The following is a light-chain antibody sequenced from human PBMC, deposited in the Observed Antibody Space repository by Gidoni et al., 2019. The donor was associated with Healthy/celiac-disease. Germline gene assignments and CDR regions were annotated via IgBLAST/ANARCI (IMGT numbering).Light chain of an antibody. Sequence: DIASTQSPATLSLSPGERATLSCRALQSVSSYLAWYQQKPGQAPRLLIYDASNRATGIPARFSGSGSGTDFTLTISSLEPEDFAVYYCQQRSNWPRALTFGGGTKVEIK. CDR2: DAS. V-gene: IGKV3-11*01. J-gene: IGKJ4*01. CDR3: QQRSNWPRALT. CDR1: QSVSSY.